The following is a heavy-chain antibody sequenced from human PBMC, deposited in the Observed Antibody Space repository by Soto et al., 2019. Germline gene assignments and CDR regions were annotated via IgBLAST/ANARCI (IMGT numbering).Heavy chain of an antibody. D-gene: IGHD6-13*01. J-gene: IGHJ4*02. Sequence: QVQLQESGPGLVKPSETLSLTCTVSGDSISSYYWSWIRQPAGKGMEWIGRIHTTENTNYNPSLRSRVTMSVDTSNNQFSLKLTSLTAADTAVYYCARALSSAAGLDFDYWGQGTLVTVSS. CDR2: IHTTENT. CDR3: ARALSSAAGLDFDY. CDR1: GDSISSYY. V-gene: IGHV4-4*07.